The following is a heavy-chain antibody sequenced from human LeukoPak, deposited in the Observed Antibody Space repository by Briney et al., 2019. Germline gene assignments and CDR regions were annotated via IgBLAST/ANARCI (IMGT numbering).Heavy chain of an antibody. J-gene: IGHJ4*02. Sequence: SETLSLTCTVSGGSISSSSYYWGWIRQPPGKGLEWIGSIYYSGSTYYNPSLKSRVTISVDTSKNQFSLKLSSVTAADTAVYYCASHYDFWSGYYPIFDYWGQGTLATVSS. CDR2: IYYSGST. CDR1: GGSISSSSYY. V-gene: IGHV4-39*01. D-gene: IGHD3-3*01. CDR3: ASHYDFWSGYYPIFDY.